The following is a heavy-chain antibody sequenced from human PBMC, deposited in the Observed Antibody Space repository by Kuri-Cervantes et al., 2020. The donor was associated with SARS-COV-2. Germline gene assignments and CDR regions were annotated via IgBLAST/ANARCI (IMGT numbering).Heavy chain of an antibody. CDR3: TRHWTG. CDR1: EFTFSGSA. D-gene: IGHD3/OR15-3a*01. V-gene: IGHV3-73*01. Sequence: GESLKISCAASEFTFSGSAMHWVRQASGKGLEWVGRIRSKANSYATAYAASVKGRFTISRDDSKNTAYLQMNSLKTEDTAVYYCTRHWTGWGQGTLVTVSS. CDR2: IRSKANSYAT. J-gene: IGHJ4*02.